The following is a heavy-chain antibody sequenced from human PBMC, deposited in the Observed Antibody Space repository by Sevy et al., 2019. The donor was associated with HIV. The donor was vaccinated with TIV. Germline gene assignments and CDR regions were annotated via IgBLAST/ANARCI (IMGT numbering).Heavy chain of an antibody. Sequence: GGSLRLSCAASGFTFSSYWMSWVRQAPGKGLEWVALISGDGSNTYYAGSVTGRFTISRDNSKNTLYLQMNSLRADDTAMYYCAKTYADTTMDLYYYDSWGQGTLVTVSS. CDR2: ISGDGSNT. CDR3: AKTYADTTMDLYYYDS. CDR1: GFTFSSYW. D-gene: IGHD5-18*01. J-gene: IGHJ4*02. V-gene: IGHV3-30*18.